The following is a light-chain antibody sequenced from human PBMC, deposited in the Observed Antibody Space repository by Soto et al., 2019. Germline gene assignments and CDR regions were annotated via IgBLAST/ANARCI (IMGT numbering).Light chain of an antibody. CDR1: QSVSSSY. CDR3: QQYGSSGT. V-gene: IGKV3-20*01. CDR2: GAS. J-gene: IGKJ1*01. Sequence: EIVLTQSPGTLSLSPGERATLSCRASQSVSSSYLAWYQQKPGQAPRLLIYGASSRATGIPDRFSGSGSGTDFTITISRLEPEDLAVYYCQQYGSSGTFGQGTKVEIK.